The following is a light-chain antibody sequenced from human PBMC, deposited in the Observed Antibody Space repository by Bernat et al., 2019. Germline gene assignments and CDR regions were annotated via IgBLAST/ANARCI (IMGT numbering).Light chain of an antibody. CDR1: QSISNY. CDR3: QQSYSNTIT. V-gene: IGKV1-39*01. Sequence: DIQMTQSPSSLSASVGDRVTITCRASQSISNYLNWYQHKPGKAPKLLIYAASSLHIGVPSRFSGSGSGTDFTPTISSLQPEDFATYYCQQSYSNTITFGQGTRLEIK. CDR2: AAS. J-gene: IGKJ5*01.